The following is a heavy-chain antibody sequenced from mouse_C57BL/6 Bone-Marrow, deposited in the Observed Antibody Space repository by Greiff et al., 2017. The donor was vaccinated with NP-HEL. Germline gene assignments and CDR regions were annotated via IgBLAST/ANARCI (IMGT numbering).Heavy chain of an antibody. Sequence: VQLQQSGAELVKPGASVKISCKASGYAFSSYWMNWVKQRPGQGLEWIGQIYPGDGDTNYNGKFKGKATLTADKSSSTAYMQLSSLTSEDSAVYFCESLTAQATAWFADWGQGTLVTVSA. CDR3: ESLTAQATAWFAD. CDR2: IYPGDGDT. D-gene: IGHD3-2*02. CDR1: GYAFSSYW. V-gene: IGHV1-80*01. J-gene: IGHJ3*01.